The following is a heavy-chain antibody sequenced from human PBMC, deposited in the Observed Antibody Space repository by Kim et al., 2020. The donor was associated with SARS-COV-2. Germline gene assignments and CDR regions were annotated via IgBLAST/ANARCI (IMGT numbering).Heavy chain of an antibody. Sequence: SETLSLTCTVSGGSINSYYWSWIRQPPGKGLEWIGYIYFSGTTSYNPSLKSRVTMSVDASKKQFSLKLTSVTAADMAIYYCARDPTYSDSSGWYFDYWGQGTLVAVSS. D-gene: IGHD3-22*01. V-gene: IGHV4-59*13. CDR2: IYFSGTT. J-gene: IGHJ4*02. CDR3: ARDPTYSDSSGWYFDY. CDR1: GGSINSYY.